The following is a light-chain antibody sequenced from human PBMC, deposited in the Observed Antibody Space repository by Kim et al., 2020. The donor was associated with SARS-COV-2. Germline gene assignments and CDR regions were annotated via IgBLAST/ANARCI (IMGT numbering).Light chain of an antibody. Sequence: QRVTISCAGSTSNIGAAYDVRWYQQLPGTAPKLLIYGISNRPSGVPDRFSGSKSGTSASLAITGLQAEDEADYYCQSYDSSLSGYVFGTGTKVTVL. V-gene: IGLV1-40*01. CDR2: GIS. CDR1: TSNIGAAYD. CDR3: QSYDSSLSGYV. J-gene: IGLJ1*01.